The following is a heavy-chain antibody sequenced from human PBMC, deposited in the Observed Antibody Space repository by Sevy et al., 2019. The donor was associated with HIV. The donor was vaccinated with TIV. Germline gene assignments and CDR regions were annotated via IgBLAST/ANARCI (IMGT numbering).Heavy chain of an antibody. CDR3: ARGRGDPRVDCFDY. Sequence: GGSLRLSCAASGFTFNIYSMNWVRQAPGKGLEWVSPISGSSSYIFYADSVKGRFTISRDNAKNSLYLQMNSLRAEDTAVYYCARGRGDPRVDCFDYWGQGTLVTVSS. D-gene: IGHD2-21*02. J-gene: IGHJ4*02. V-gene: IGHV3-21*01. CDR2: ISGSSSYI. CDR1: GFTFNIYS.